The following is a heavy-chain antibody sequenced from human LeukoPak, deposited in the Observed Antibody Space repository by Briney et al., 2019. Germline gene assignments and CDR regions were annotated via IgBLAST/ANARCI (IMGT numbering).Heavy chain of an antibody. CDR1: GFMISNHY. V-gene: IGHV3-7*01. J-gene: IGHJ3*02. CDR3: AREGDAFDI. CDR2: IKQDGSLR. Sequence: GSLRLSCAASGFMISNHYMSWVRQAPGKGLEWVANIKQDGSLRYYEGSVKGRFAVSRDNVKNSVYLQMSSLRAEDTAIYYCAREGDAFDIWGQGTMVTVSS.